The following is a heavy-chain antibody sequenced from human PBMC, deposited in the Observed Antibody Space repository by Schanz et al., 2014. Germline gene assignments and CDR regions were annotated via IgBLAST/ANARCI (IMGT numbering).Heavy chain of an antibody. CDR3: ARDYYDILTGYPYDTFDI. CDR2: INPNSGGT. V-gene: IGHV1-2*06. J-gene: IGHJ3*02. CDR1: GYTFTDYY. Sequence: QVQLVQSGAEVKKPGASVKISCKASGYTFTDYYMYWLRQAPGQGLEWMGRINPNSGGTNYAQKFQGRVTMTSDTSFSTAYMELRRMRSDDTAVYYCARDYYDILTGYPYDTFDIWGQGTMVTVSS. D-gene: IGHD3-9*01.